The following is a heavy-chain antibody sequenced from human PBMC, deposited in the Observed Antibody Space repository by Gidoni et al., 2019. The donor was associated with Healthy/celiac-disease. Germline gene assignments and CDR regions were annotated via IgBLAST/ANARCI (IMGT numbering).Heavy chain of an antibody. V-gene: IGHV4-39*01. D-gene: IGHD3-16*02. Sequence: QLQLQESGPGLVKPSETLSLTCTVSGGSISSSSYYWGWIRQPPGKGLEWIGSIYYSGSTYYNPSLKSRVTISVDTSKNQFSLKLSSVTAADTAVYYCARLYDYVWGSCRYYYYYGMDVWGQGTTVTVSS. CDR2: IYYSGST. CDR3: ARLYDYVWGSCRYYYYYGMDV. J-gene: IGHJ6*02. CDR1: GGSISSSSYY.